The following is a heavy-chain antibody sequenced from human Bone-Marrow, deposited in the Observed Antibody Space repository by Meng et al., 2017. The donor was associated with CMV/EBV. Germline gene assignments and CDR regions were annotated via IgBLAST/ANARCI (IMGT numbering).Heavy chain of an antibody. CDR2: MNPNSGNT. J-gene: IGHJ3*02. CDR3: ASKLYYDFWSAYRGAEGVDPFNI. V-gene: IGHV1-8*01. D-gene: IGHD3-3*01. Sequence: ASVKVSCKASGYTFTSYDINWVRQATGQGLEWMGWMNPNSGNTGYAQKFQGRVTMTRNTSISTAYMELSSLRSEDTAVYYCASKLYYDFWSAYRGAEGVDPFNIWGQGTAVTVSS. CDR1: GYTFTSYD.